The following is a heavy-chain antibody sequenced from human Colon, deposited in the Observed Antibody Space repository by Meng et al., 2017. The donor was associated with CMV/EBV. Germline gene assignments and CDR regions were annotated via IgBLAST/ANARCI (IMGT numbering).Heavy chain of an antibody. CDR3: GRAGARGVPIDV. J-gene: IGHJ1*01. CDR2: IYSNGRI. D-gene: IGHD3-10*01. Sequence: QVQRQEAGPGLVKPSETLSLTCTVSGGSISGHYWTWIRRPAGEGLQWLGRIYSNGRIDENYSLRSRVTISVDTSKNQLSLRLTSVTAADTAVYYCGRAGARGVPIDVWGRGTLVTASS. V-gene: IGHV4-4*07. CDR1: GGSISGHY.